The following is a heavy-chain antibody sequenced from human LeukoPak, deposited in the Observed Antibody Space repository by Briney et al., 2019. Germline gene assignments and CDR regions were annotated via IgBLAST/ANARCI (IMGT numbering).Heavy chain of an antibody. CDR2: ISSNGSST. CDR3: ARVPRGGSYWFDY. CDR1: GFTFSSYA. Sequence: GGSLRLSCAASGFTFSSYAMHWVRQAPGKGLEYVSAISSNGSSTYYANSVKGRFTISRDNSKNTLYLQMGSLRAEDMAVYYCARVPRGGSYWFDYWGQGTLVTVSS. V-gene: IGHV3-64*01. J-gene: IGHJ4*02. D-gene: IGHD1-26*01.